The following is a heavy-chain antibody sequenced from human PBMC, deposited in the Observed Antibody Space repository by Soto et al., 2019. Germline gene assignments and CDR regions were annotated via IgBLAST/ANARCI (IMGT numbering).Heavy chain of an antibody. D-gene: IGHD3-3*01. CDR3: ARDLPVLRFLEWSPAQFDY. J-gene: IGHJ4*02. CDR2: ISAYNGNT. Sequence: ASVKVSCKASGYTFTSYGISWVRQAPGQGLEWMGWISAYNGNTNYAQKLQGRVTMTTDTSTSTACMELRSLRSDDTAVYYCARDLPVLRFLEWSPAQFDYWGQGTLVTVSS. V-gene: IGHV1-18*01. CDR1: GYTFTSYG.